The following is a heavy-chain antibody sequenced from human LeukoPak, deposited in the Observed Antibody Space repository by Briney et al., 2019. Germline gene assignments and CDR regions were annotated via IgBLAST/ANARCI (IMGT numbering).Heavy chain of an antibody. Sequence: SETLSLTCTVSGGSINSYYWSWIRQPPGKGLEWIGYIYYSGSTNYNPSLKSRVTISVDTSKNQFSLKLSSVTAANTAVYYCASSDYVWGSYPPPDYWGQGTLVTVSS. CDR3: ASSDYVWGSYPPPDY. CDR1: GGSINSYY. CDR2: IYYSGST. V-gene: IGHV4-59*01. J-gene: IGHJ4*02. D-gene: IGHD3-16*02.